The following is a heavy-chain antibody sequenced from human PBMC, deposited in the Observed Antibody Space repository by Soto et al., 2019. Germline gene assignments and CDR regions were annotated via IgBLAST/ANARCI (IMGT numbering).Heavy chain of an antibody. J-gene: IGHJ5*02. D-gene: IGHD1-26*01. Sequence: ASVKVSCKVSGYTLTELSMHWVRQAPGKGLEWMGGFDPEDGETIYAQKLQGRVTMTEDTSTDTDYMELNSLRSEDTAVYYCATVIRYSNWFDPWGQGTPVTVSS. V-gene: IGHV1-24*01. CDR1: GYTLTELS. CDR3: ATVIRYSNWFDP. CDR2: FDPEDGET.